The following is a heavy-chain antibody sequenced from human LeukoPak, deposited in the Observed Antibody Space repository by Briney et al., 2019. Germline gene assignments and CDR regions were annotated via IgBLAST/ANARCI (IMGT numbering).Heavy chain of an antibody. CDR1: GGSISSSSYY. CDR2: IYYSGST. J-gene: IGHJ4*02. Sequence: SETLSLTCTVSGGSISSSSYYWGWIRQPPGKGLEWIGSIYYSGSTYYNPSLKSRVTISVDTSKNQFSLKLSSVTAADTAVYYCARDRPPLYYRSYYFDYWGQGTLVTVSS. CDR3: ARDRPPLYYRSYYFDY. V-gene: IGHV4-39*07. D-gene: IGHD2-2*02.